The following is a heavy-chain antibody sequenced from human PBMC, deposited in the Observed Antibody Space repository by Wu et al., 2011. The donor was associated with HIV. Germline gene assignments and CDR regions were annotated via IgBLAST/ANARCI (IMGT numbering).Heavy chain of an antibody. CDR1: GGTFSNSA. J-gene: IGHJ6*02. D-gene: IGHD3-10*01. V-gene: IGHV1-69*05. CDR3: ARVGRTSGNYGFDYYYYGLDV. CDR2: IIPKFGTT. Sequence: QVQLVQSGAEVKKPGSSVKVSCRASGGTFSNSALAWVRQAPGQGLAWMGGIIPKFGTTNYAQRFQGRISISTDGSTNTAYMELSHLTSEDTAVYFCARVGRTSGNYGFDYYYYGLDVWGQGTTGHRLL.